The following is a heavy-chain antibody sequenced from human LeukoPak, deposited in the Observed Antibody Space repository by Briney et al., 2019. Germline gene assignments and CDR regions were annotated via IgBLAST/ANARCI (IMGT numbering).Heavy chain of an antibody. CDR1: GGSISSGGYY. V-gene: IGHV4-31*03. D-gene: IGHD3-16*01. CDR3: ARDGFGTGSN. Sequence: PSETLSLTCTVSGGSISSGGYYWSWIRQHPGKGLEWIGYIYYSGSTYYNPSLKSRVTISVDTSKNQFSLKLSSVTAADTAVYYCARDGFGTGSNWGQGTLVTVSS. CDR2: IYYSGST. J-gene: IGHJ4*02.